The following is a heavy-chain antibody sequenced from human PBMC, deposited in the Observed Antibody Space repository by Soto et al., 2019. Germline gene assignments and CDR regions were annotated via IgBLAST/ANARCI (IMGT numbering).Heavy chain of an antibody. Sequence: ASVKVSCKASGYTFTSYDINWVRQATGQGLEWMGWMNPNSGNTGYAQKFQGRVTMTRNTSISTAYMELSSLRSEDTAVYYCVRRPLMAYQPSRSTHFSGKGTTVLVSA. CDR2: MNPNSGNT. D-gene: IGHD2-8*01. J-gene: IGHJ6*04. CDR1: GYTFTSYD. CDR3: VRRPLMAYQPSRSTHF. V-gene: IGHV1-8*01.